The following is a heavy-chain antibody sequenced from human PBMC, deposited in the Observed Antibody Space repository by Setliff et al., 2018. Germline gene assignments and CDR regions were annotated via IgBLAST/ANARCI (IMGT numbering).Heavy chain of an antibody. CDR1: GGSFNAYS. Sequence: SETLSLTCTVSGGSFNAYSLTWIRQSAGKGLEWIGRMHNSGSNNYNSFFQGRVSISVDESKTQFSLNLYSVTAADTATYYCARDKWVLVRTHNYYYVDIWGKGTTVTVSS. CDR2: MHNSGSN. D-gene: IGHD3-10*01. V-gene: IGHV4-4*07. J-gene: IGHJ6*03. CDR3: ARDKWVLVRTHNYYYVDI.